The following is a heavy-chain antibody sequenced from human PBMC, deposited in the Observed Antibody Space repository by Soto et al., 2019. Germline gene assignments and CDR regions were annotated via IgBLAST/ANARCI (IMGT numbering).Heavy chain of an antibody. D-gene: IGHD2-21*01. J-gene: IGHJ4*02. CDR2: ISAYNGNT. CDR3: SLDGGDSSTY. CDR1: GYTFTSYG. Sequence: QVQLVQSGAEVKKPGASVKVSCKASGYTFTSYGISWVRQAPGQGLEWMGWISAYNGNTNYALKLQGRVTMTTDTATGADYSERRSLRGVDTVFYYCSLDGGDSSTYGGQGTLVPFSS. V-gene: IGHV1-18*01.